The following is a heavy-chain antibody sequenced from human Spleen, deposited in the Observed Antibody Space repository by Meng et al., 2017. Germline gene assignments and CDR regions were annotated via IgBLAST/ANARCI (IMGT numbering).Heavy chain of an antibody. CDR1: GFTFSISL. Sequence: GGSLRLSCAASGFTFSISLIHWVCQAPEKGLEWVADIKCDGSEKYYVDAVKGRFTISRDNAKNSLYLQMNSLRAEDTAVYYCARVGGSLLLWFGELDAFDIWGQGTMVTVSS. CDR3: ARVGGSLLLWFGELDAFDI. CDR2: IKCDGSEK. D-gene: IGHD3-10*01. V-gene: IGHV3-52*01. J-gene: IGHJ3*02.